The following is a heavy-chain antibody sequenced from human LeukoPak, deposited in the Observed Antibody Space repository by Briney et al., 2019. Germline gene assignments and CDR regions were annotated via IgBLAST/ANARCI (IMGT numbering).Heavy chain of an antibody. CDR3: ARGEPLLWFGELFSY. V-gene: IGHV3-7*01. D-gene: IGHD3-10*01. CDR2: IKPDGSDK. Sequence: GGSLRLSCAASGFTFSNYWMSWVRQAPGKGLVWVANIKPDGSDKYYVDSVKGRFTISRDNARNSLYLQMNSLRAEDTAVYYCARGEPLLWFGELFSYWGQGTLVTVSS. CDR1: GFTFSNYW. J-gene: IGHJ4*02.